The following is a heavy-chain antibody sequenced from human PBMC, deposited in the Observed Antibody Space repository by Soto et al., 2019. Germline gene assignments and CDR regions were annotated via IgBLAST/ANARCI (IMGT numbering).Heavy chain of an antibody. D-gene: IGHD6-6*01. CDR3: AKDSSALNYYYYGMDV. Sequence: GGSLRLSCAASGFTFSSYGMHWVRQAPGKGLEWVAVISYDGSNKYYADSVKGRFTISRDNSKNTLYLQMDSLRAEDTAVYYCAKDSSALNYYYYGMDVWGQGTTVTVSS. CDR1: GFTFSSYG. V-gene: IGHV3-30*18. J-gene: IGHJ6*02. CDR2: ISYDGSNK.